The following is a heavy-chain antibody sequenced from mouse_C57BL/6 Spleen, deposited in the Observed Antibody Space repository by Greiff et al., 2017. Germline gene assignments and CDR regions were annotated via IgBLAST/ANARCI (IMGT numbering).Heavy chain of an antibody. J-gene: IGHJ4*01. CDR1: GYTFTSYW. V-gene: IGHV1-53*01. CDR3: ARLGLRGAMDY. Sequence: QVQLQQPGTELVKPGASVKLSCKASGYTFTSYWMHWVKLRPGQGLEWIGNINPSNGGTNYNEKVKSKATLTVDKSSSTAYMQLRSLTSEDSAVYYCARLGLRGAMDYWGQGTSVTVSS. CDR2: INPSNGGT. D-gene: IGHD1-1*01.